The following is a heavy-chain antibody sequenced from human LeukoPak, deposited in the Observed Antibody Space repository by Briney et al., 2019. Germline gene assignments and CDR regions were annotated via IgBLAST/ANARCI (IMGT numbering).Heavy chain of an antibody. Sequence: PGGSLRLSCAASGFTFSSYSMNWVRQAPGKGLEWVSSISSSSSYIYYADSVKGRFTISRDNAKNSLYLQMNSLRAEDTAVYYCARRSSSPKVRGVPSDWYFDLWGRGTLVTVSS. D-gene: IGHD3-10*01. CDR3: ARRSSSPKVRGVPSDWYFDL. J-gene: IGHJ2*01. V-gene: IGHV3-21*01. CDR1: GFTFSSYS. CDR2: ISSSSSYI.